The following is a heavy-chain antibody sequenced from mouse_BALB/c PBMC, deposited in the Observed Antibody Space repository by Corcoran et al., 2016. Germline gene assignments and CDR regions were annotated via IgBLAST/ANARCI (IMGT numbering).Heavy chain of an antibody. J-gene: IGHJ2*01. V-gene: IGHV1S135*01. CDR1: GYSFTSYY. CDR3: ARRYIDY. Sequence: EIQLQQSGPELMKPGASVKISCKASGYSFTSYYMHWVKQSHGKSLEWIGYIDPFNGGTSYNQKFKGKATLTVDKSSSTAYMHLSSLTSEDSAVYYCARRYIDYWGQGTTLTVSS. CDR2: IDPFNGGT.